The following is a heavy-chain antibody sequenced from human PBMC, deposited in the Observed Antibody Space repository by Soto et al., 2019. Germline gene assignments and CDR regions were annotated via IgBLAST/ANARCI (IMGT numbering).Heavy chain of an antibody. CDR2: TKQDGSEK. Sequence: GGSLRLSCAASGFTFSDYWMSWVRQAPGKGLEWVANTKQDGSEKYYVDSVKGRFTISRDKAKNSLYLQMNSLRAEDTAVYYCARGAMITFGGVIVRSPFDYWGQGTLVTVSS. CDR1: GFTFSDYW. J-gene: IGHJ4*02. V-gene: IGHV3-7*01. CDR3: ARGAMITFGGVIVRSPFDY. D-gene: IGHD3-16*02.